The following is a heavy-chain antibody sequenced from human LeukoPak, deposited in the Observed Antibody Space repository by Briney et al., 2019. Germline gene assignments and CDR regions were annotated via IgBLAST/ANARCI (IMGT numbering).Heavy chain of an antibody. V-gene: IGHV3-30-3*01. CDR2: ISDDGSDK. J-gene: IGHJ5*02. CDR3: ARTALVSP. CDR1: GFTFSTYA. Sequence: GGSLRLSCAASGFTFSTYAMHWVRQAPGKGLEWVTLISDDGSDKYYADSVKGRFTISRDNSKNTLYLQMNRLRAEDTAVYYCARTALVSPWGRGTLVTVSS. D-gene: IGHD5-18*01.